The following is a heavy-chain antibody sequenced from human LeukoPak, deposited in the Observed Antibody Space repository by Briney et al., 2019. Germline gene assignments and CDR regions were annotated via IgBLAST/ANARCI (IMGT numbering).Heavy chain of an antibody. D-gene: IGHD6-19*01. CDR1: GGSISSSSYY. J-gene: IGHJ4*02. Sequence: SETLSLTCTVSGGSISSSSYYWGWIRQPPGKGLEWIGSNYYSGSTYYNPSLKSRVTISVDTSKNQFSLKLSSVTAADTAVYYCASPVAGTDGDFFDYWGQGTLVTVSS. V-gene: IGHV4-39*01. CDR3: ASPVAGTDGDFFDY. CDR2: NYYSGST.